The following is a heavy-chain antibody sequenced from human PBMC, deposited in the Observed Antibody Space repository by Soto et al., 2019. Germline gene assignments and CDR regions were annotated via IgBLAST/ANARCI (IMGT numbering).Heavy chain of an antibody. Sequence: GGSLRLSCAASGFTFSNAWMNWVRQAPGKGLEWVGRIKSKTDGGTADYAAPVKGRFTISRDDSKNTLYLQMNSLKTEDTAVYYCTTDRAWLEYFDYWGQGTLVTVSS. CDR2: IKSKTDGGTA. D-gene: IGHD6-19*01. J-gene: IGHJ4*02. CDR1: GFTFSNAW. V-gene: IGHV3-15*07. CDR3: TTDRAWLEYFDY.